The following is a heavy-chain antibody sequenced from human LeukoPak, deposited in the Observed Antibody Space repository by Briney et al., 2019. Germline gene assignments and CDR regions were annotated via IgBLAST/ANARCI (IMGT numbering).Heavy chain of an antibody. V-gene: IGHV4-30-2*01. J-gene: IGHJ6*02. D-gene: IGHD6-13*01. CDR3: ARTLAGSSWSYYYYYYGMDV. Sequence: SETLSLTCDLSGGSISSGGYSWSWIRQPPGTGLEWIGYIYHSGSTYYNPSLKSRVTISVDRSKNQFSLKLSSVTAADTAVYYCARTLAGSSWSYYYYYYGMDVWGQGTTVTVSS. CDR2: IYHSGST. CDR1: GGSISSGGYS.